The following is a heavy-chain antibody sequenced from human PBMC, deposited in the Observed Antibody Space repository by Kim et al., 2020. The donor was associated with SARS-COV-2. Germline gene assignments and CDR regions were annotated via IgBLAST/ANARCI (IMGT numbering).Heavy chain of an antibody. CDR3: ARGRGLYYDSSGYY. Sequence: SETLSLTCAVYGGSFSGYYWSWIRQPPGKGLEWIGEINHSGSTNYNPSLKSRVTISVDTSKNQFSLKLSSVTAADTAVYYCARGRGLYYDSSGYYWGQGTLVTVSS. D-gene: IGHD3-22*01. J-gene: IGHJ4*02. CDR2: INHSGST. CDR1: GGSFSGYY. V-gene: IGHV4-34*01.